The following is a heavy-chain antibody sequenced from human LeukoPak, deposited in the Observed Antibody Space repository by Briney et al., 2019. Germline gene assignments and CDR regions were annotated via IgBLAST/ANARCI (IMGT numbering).Heavy chain of an antibody. CDR2: INHSGST. Sequence: MPSETLSLTCAVYGGSFSGYYWSWIRQPPGKGLEWIGEINHSGSTNYNPSLKSRVTISVDTYKNQSSLKLSSVTAADTAVYYCARGIRSYYDSSGIYYFDYWGQGTLVTVSS. V-gene: IGHV4-34*01. CDR3: ARGIRSYYDSSGIYYFDY. CDR1: GGSFSGYY. J-gene: IGHJ4*02. D-gene: IGHD3-22*01.